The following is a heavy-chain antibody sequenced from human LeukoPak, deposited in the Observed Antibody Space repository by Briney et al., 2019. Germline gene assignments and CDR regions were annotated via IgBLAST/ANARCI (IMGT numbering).Heavy chain of an antibody. J-gene: IGHJ4*02. D-gene: IGHD3-10*01. CDR1: GGSIRSSNYY. CDR3: AKDLYYYGSGSYHPDY. V-gene: IGHV4-39*02. CDR2: IYYSGST. Sequence: SETLSLTCTVSGGSIRSSNYYWGWIRQPPGKGLEWIGSIYYSGSTYYNPSLKSRVTISVDTSKNQFSLKLSSVTAADTAVYYCAKDLYYYGSGSYHPDYWGQGTLVTVSS.